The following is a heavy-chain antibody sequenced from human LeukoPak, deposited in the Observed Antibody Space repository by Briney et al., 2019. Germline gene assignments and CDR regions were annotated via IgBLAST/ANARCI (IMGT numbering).Heavy chain of an antibody. V-gene: IGHV1-69*13. CDR3: ARVSEKLERRHRWFDP. Sequence: GVSVKVSCKASGGTFSSYAISWVRQAPGQGLEWMGGIIPIFGTANYAQKFQGRVTITADESTSTAYMELRSLRSDDTAVYYCARVSEKLERRHRWFDPWGQGTLVTVSS. CDR2: IIPIFGTA. CDR1: GGTFSSYA. D-gene: IGHD1-1*01. J-gene: IGHJ5*02.